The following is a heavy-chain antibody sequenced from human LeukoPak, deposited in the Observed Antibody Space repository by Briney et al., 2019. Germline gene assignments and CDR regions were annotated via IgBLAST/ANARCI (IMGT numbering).Heavy chain of an antibody. J-gene: IGHJ4*02. CDR3: ARVDVGFDI. CDR1: GGPFSCYY. CDR2: INHSGNT. Sequence: PSETLSLTCAVYGGPFSCYYGSWIRQPPGKGLECIGEINHSGNTNHNPSLKSRVTILVDTSKNLFSLKLSSVTAADTVVYYCARVDVGFDIWGQGTLVTVSS. V-gene: IGHV4-34*01. D-gene: IGHD1-26*01.